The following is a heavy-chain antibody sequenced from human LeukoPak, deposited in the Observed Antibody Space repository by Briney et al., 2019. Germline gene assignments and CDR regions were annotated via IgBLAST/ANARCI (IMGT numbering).Heavy chain of an antibody. CDR1: GFTFTTYW. CDR2: IHSDGTST. D-gene: IGHD2-21*01. V-gene: IGHV3-74*01. Sequence: GGSLRLSCAASGFTFTTYWMHWVRQVPGKGLVWVSRIHSDGTSTNYADSVKGRFTISRDNAKNTLYLQMNSLRAEDTAVYYCVKGSAAGRPYYFDYWGQGTLVTVSS. J-gene: IGHJ4*02. CDR3: VKGSAAGRPYYFDY.